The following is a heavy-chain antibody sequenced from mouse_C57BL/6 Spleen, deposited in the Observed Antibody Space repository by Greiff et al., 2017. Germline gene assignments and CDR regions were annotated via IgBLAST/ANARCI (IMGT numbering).Heavy chain of an antibody. CDR2: IYPSDSET. CDR1: GYTFTSYW. J-gene: IGHJ1*03. Sequence: QVQLQQPGAELVRPGSSVKLSCKASGYTFTSYWMDWVKQRPGQGLEWIGIIYPSDSETHYNQKFKDKATLTVDKSSSTAYMQLSSLTSEDSAVYYCARNYYSNYYWYFDVWGTGTTVTVSS. CDR3: ARNYYSNYYWYFDV. D-gene: IGHD2-5*01. V-gene: IGHV1-61*01.